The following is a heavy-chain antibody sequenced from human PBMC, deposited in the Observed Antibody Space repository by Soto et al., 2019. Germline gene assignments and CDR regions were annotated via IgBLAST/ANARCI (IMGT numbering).Heavy chain of an antibody. CDR2: ISYNGRNK. Sequence: GGSLRLSCAASGFTFSFYAMHWVRQAPGKGLEWVAVISYNGRNKHYVDSVKGRFTISRDDSQDTLYLQMDSLRPDDTAVYYCARQAKIGDRSQFYFDSWGQGTLVTVSS. D-gene: IGHD3-16*01. CDR1: GFTFSFYA. V-gene: IGHV3-30*04. CDR3: ARQAKIGDRSQFYFDS. J-gene: IGHJ4*02.